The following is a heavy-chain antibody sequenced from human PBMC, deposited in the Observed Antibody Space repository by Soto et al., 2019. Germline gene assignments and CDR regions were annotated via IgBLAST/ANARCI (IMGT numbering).Heavy chain of an antibody. CDR2: IYYSGST. V-gene: IGHV4-39*01. CDR1: GGSISSSGYY. J-gene: IGHJ4*02. CDR3: ARRSQLAAVRGIDY. D-gene: IGHD3-10*02. Sequence: QLQLQESGPGLVKPSETLSLTCTVSGGSISSSGYYWGWIRQPPGKGLEWIGTIYYSGSTYYSPSLKSRVTISVDTSKNQFSLKLSSVTAADTAVYYCARRSQLAAVRGIDYWGQETLVTVSS.